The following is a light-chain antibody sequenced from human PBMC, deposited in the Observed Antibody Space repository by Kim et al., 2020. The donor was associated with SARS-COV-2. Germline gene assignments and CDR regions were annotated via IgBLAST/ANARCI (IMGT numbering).Light chain of an antibody. CDR3: QQYDTSPTT. Sequence: PGERGTLPCGASQSLTSNNLAWFQQQPGLAPRLLIYDASTRATGVPDRFSGSGSGTDFTLTITRLEPEDFAMYYCQQYDTSPTTFGQGTRLEIK. J-gene: IGKJ5*01. V-gene: IGKV3D-20*01. CDR1: QSLTSNN. CDR2: DAS.